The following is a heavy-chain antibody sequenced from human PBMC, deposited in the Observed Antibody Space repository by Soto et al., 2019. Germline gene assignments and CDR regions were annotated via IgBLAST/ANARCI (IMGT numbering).Heavy chain of an antibody. D-gene: IGHD6-13*01. CDR2: IYQSGST. Sequence: QVQLQESGPGLVKPSGTLSLTCAVSGGAISSSKWWSWVRQPPGKGLEWIGEIYQSGSTTYNPSLESRVRMSVDKSRNLFTPKLTSVSAADPAVYYCASASATIAAAATFDYWGQGTLVTVSS. J-gene: IGHJ4*02. CDR1: GGAISSSKW. V-gene: IGHV4-4*02. CDR3: ASASATIAAAATFDY.